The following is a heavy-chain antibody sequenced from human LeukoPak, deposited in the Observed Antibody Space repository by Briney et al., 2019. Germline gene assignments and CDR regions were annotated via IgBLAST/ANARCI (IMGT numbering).Heavy chain of an antibody. CDR1: GGSISRGDYY. J-gene: IGHJ4*02. V-gene: IGHV4-30-4*01. CDR3: ARALGSSVSEY. CDR2: IYYSGST. Sequence: SQTLSLTCTVSGGSISRGDYYWSWIRQPPGKGLEWIGYIYYSGSTYYNPSLKSRVTISVDTSKNQFSLKLSSVTAADTAVYYCARALGSSVSEYWGQGTLVTVSS. D-gene: IGHD2-2*01.